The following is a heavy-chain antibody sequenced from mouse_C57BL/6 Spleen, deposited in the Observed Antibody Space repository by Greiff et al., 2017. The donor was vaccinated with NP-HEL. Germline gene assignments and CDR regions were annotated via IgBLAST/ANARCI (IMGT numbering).Heavy chain of an antibody. V-gene: IGHV2-6-1*01. CDR3: ARHEREYDYDVGYYAMDY. J-gene: IGHJ4*01. CDR2: IWSDGST. D-gene: IGHD2-4*01. CDR1: GFSLTSYG. Sequence: QVHVKQSGPGLVAPSQSLSITCTVSGFSLTSYGVHWVRQPPGKGLEWLVVIWSDGSTTYNSALKSRLSISKDNSKSQVFLKMNSLQTDDTAMYYCARHEREYDYDVGYYAMDYWGQGTSVTVSS.